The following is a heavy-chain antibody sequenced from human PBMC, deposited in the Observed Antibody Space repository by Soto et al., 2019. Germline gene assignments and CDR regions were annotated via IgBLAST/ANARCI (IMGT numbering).Heavy chain of an antibody. J-gene: IGHJ4*02. D-gene: IGHD2-21*01. V-gene: IGHV3-23*01. Sequence: AGGSLRLFCAASGFTFSSYAMSWVRQAPGKGLEWVSAISGSGGSTYYADSVKGRFSISRDNDKNLVYLQMDSLRAEDTAVYYCARDPPLSVLVVVATDDFWGQGTLVTVSS. CDR1: GFTFSSYA. CDR3: ARDPPLSVLVVVATDDF. CDR2: ISGSGGST.